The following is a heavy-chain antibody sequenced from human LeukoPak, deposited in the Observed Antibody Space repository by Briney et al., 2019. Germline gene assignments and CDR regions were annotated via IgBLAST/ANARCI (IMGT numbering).Heavy chain of an antibody. D-gene: IGHD3-10*01. CDR3: HYRGVITYDAFDI. J-gene: IGHJ3*02. CDR2: ISSSSRTI. CDR1: GFTFSSYS. V-gene: IGHV3-48*04. Sequence: GGSLRLSCAASGFTFSSYSMNWVRQAPGKGLEWVSYISSSSRTIYYADSVKGRFTISRDNAKNSLYLQMNSLRAEDTALYYCHYRGVITYDAFDIWGQGTMVTVSS.